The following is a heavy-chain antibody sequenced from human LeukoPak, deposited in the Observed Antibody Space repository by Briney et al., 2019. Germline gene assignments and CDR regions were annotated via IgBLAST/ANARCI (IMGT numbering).Heavy chain of an antibody. CDR1: GYSFTSYW. J-gene: IGHJ4*02. Sequence: GESLRISRKGSGYSFTSYWISWVRQMPGKGLEWMGRIDPSDSYTNYSPSFQGHVTISADKSISTAYLQWSSLKASDTAMYYCAYSRGEPWFGEFSDYWGQGTLVTVSS. CDR2: IDPSDSYT. CDR3: AYSRGEPWFGEFSDY. V-gene: IGHV5-10-1*01. D-gene: IGHD3-10*01.